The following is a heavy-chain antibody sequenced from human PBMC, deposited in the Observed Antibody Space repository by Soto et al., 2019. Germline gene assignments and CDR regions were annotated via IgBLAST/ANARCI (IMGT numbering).Heavy chain of an antibody. D-gene: IGHD5-18*01. CDR1: GFTFSSYG. CDR3: AREADTAMVTGFDY. J-gene: IGHJ4*02. V-gene: IGHV3-33*01. Sequence: GGSLRLSCAASGFTFSSYGMHWVRQAPGKGLEWVAVIWYDGSNKYYADSVKGRFTISRDNSKNTLYLQMNSLRAEDTAVYYCAREADTAMVTGFDYWGQGTLVTVSS. CDR2: IWYDGSNK.